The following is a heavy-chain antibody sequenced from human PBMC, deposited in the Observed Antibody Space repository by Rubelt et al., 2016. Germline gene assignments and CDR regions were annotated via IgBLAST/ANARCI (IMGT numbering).Heavy chain of an antibody. CDR1: GYTFTGYY. Sequence: QVQLVQSGAEVKKPGASVKVSCKASGYTFTGYYMHWVRQAPGQGLEWVGRINPNSGGTNYAQKFQGRVTMTRETSITTAYMELSRLRSDDTAVFYCARESSSGWDIDYWGQGTLVTVSS. CDR3: ARESSSGWDIDY. J-gene: IGHJ4*02. V-gene: IGHV1-2*06. D-gene: IGHD6-19*01. CDR2: INPNSGGT.